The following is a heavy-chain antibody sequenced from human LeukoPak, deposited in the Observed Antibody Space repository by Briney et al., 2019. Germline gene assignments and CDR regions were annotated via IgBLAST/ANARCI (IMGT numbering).Heavy chain of an antibody. CDR2: IWYDGSNK. Sequence: PGGSLRLSCAASGFTFSSYDMHWVRQAPGKGLEWVALIWYDGSNKNYADSMKGRFTISRDNSKNTLFLQMNSLRAEDTAVYYCAREASDAFDIWGQGTMVTVSS. V-gene: IGHV3-33*01. CDR1: GFTFSSYD. J-gene: IGHJ3*02. CDR3: AREASDAFDI.